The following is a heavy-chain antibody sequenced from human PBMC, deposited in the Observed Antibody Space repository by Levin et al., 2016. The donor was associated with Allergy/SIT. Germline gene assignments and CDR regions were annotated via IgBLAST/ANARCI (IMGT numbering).Heavy chain of an antibody. CDR1: GFILSDYY. CDR3: AKDGNCSGGTCYAGRWFDS. CDR2: SSSSGSYT. V-gene: IGHV3-11*06. Sequence: GESLKISCAASGFILSDYYMSWIRQAPGKGLEWVTYSSSSGSYTDYADSVKGRFTISRDNSRNTMYVEMKRLKSEDTAMYYCAKDGNCSGGTCYAGRWFDSWGQGTPVTVSP. D-gene: IGHD2-15*01. J-gene: IGHJ5*01.